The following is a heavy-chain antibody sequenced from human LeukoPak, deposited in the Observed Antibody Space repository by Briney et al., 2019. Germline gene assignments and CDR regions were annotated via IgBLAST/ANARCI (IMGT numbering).Heavy chain of an antibody. Sequence: GGSLGLSCAASGFTISSNYMSWVRQAPGKGLEWVSVVYSGGSTFYADSVKGRFTISRDNSENTLYLQMSSLRADDTAVYYCARAVNRAVFGGPHLYFDYWGQGSLVTVSS. J-gene: IGHJ4*02. CDR1: GFTISSNY. D-gene: IGHD2-15*01. CDR2: VYSGGST. CDR3: ARAVNRAVFGGPHLYFDY. V-gene: IGHV3-53*01.